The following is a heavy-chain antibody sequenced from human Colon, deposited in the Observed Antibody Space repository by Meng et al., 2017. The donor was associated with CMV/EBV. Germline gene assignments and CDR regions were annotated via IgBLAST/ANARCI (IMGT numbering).Heavy chain of an antibody. CDR3: ARAPYNWNDEGWFDP. V-gene: IGHV1-2*02. Sequence: VQPVQSGAAANKPGASVKVSSKASGYTFSGYYMHWVRQAPGQGLEWMGWINPNSGGTNYAQKFQGRVTMTRDTSISTAYMELSRLRSDDTAVYYCARAPYNWNDEGWFDPWGQGTLVTVSS. CDR2: INPNSGGT. J-gene: IGHJ5*02. CDR1: GYTFSGYY. D-gene: IGHD1-20*01.